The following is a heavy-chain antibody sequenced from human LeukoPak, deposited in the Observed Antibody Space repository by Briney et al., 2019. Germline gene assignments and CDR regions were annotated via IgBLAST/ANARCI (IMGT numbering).Heavy chain of an antibody. D-gene: IGHD5-24*01. CDR1: GGTFSSYA. V-gene: IGHV1-69*06. J-gene: IGHJ6*02. CDR2: IIPIFGTA. CDR3: ARDNGEGDGYNSFFTGYYGMDV. Sequence: SVKVSCKASGGTFSSYAISWVRQAPGQGLEWMGGIIPIFGTANYAQKFQGRVTITADKSTSTAYMELSSLRSEDTAVYYCARDNGEGDGYNSFFTGYYGMDVWGQGTTVTVSS.